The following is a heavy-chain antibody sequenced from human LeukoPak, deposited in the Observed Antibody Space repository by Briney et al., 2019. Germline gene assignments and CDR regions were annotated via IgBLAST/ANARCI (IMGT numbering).Heavy chain of an antibody. V-gene: IGHV3-23*01. CDR2: ISGSGGST. D-gene: IGHD2-2*01. CDR3: AKQDIVIVPATD. J-gene: IGHJ4*02. Sequence: GGSLRLSCAASGFTFSNYGMSWVRQAPGKGLEWVSGISGSGGSTDYADSVKGRLTISRDNSKNTLFLQMNSLRAEDTAVYYCAKQDIVIVPATDWGQGTLVTVSS. CDR1: GFTFSNYG.